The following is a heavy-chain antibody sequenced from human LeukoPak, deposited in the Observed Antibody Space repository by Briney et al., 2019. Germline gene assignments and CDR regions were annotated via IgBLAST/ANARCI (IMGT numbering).Heavy chain of an antibody. CDR3: ARDRGYYFDY. D-gene: IGHD5-24*01. J-gene: IGHJ4*02. CDR1: GFTFTSYT. Sequence: PGGSLRLSCAASGFTFTSYTMNWVRQAPGKGLEWVSSISSSSSYINSVDSVTGRFTISRDNAENSLYLQMNSLRAEDTAVYYCARDRGYYFDYWGQGAVVTVSS. V-gene: IGHV3-21*01. CDR2: ISSSSSYI.